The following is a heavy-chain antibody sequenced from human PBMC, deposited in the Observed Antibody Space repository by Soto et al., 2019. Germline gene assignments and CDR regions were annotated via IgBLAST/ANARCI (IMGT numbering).Heavy chain of an antibody. CDR3: ARVDSSRWYVSSYYYYGMDV. D-gene: IGHD6-13*01. V-gene: IGHV3-74*01. Sequence: GGSLRLSCAASGFTFSSYWMHWVRQAPGKGLVWVSRINSDGSSTSYADSVKGRFTISRDNAKNTLYLQMNSLRAEDTAVYYCARVDSSRWYVSSYYYYGMDVWVQGTTVTVSS. CDR1: GFTFSSYW. CDR2: INSDGSST. J-gene: IGHJ6*02.